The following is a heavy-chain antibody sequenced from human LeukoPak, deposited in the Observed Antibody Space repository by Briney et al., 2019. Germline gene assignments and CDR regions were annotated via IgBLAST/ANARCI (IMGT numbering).Heavy chain of an antibody. CDR2: ISKSSGYI. D-gene: IGHD3-10*01. V-gene: IGHV3-21*01. CDR3: ANHPRGYGSGPDC. CDR1: GLTFSNYS. J-gene: IGHJ4*02. Sequence: GGSLRLSCAASGLTFSNYSMNWVRQAPGKGLEWVSSISKSSGYIYYADSVKGRFTISRDNAKNSLYLQMNTLRADDTAVYYCANHPRGYGSGPDCWGQGTLVTVSS.